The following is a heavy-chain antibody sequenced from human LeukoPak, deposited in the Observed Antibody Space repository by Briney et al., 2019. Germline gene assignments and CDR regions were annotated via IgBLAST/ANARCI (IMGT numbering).Heavy chain of an antibody. J-gene: IGHJ4*02. Sequence: PGGSLRLSCAAPGFTFDDYAMHWVRHAPGKGLEWVSGISWNSGSIGYADSVKGRFTISRDNAKNSLYLQMNSLIPEGMALYYCAKGSCSSTNCYLSDYWGQGTLVTVSS. CDR1: GFTFDDYA. V-gene: IGHV3-9*03. D-gene: IGHD2-2*01. CDR2: ISWNSGSI. CDR3: AKGSCSSTNCYLSDY.